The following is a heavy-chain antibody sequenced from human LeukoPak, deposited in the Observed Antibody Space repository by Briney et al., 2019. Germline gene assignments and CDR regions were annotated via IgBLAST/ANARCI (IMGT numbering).Heavy chain of an antibody. CDR3: ARDEYYYDSSGYYYDY. V-gene: IGHV3-33*01. CDR1: GFTFSSYG. D-gene: IGHD3-22*01. CDR2: IWYDGSNK. Sequence: GGSLRLSGAASGFTFSSYGMHWVRQAPGKGLEWVAVIWYDGSNKYYADSVKGRFTISRDNSKNTLYPQMNSLRAEDTAVYYCARDEYYYDSSGYYYDYWGQGTLVTVSS. J-gene: IGHJ4*02.